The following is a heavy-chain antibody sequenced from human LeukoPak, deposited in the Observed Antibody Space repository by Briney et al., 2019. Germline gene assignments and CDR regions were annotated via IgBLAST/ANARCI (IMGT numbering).Heavy chain of an antibody. CDR2: ISYDGSNK. CDR3: AKERGLWFGETVFDY. D-gene: IGHD3-10*01. CDR1: GFTFSSYA. V-gene: IGHV3-30-3*01. Sequence: GGSLRLSCAASGFTFSSYAMHWVRQAPGKGLEWVAVISYDGSNKYYADSVKGRFTISRDNSKNTLYLQMNRLRAEDTAIYFCAKERGLWFGETVFDYWGQGTLVTVSS. J-gene: IGHJ4*02.